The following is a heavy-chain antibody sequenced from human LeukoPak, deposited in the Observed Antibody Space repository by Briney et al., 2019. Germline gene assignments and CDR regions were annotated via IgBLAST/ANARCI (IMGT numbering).Heavy chain of an antibody. CDR3: ARDASRELLSDY. J-gene: IGHJ4*02. Sequence: GGSLRLSCAASGFTFSSYGRNWVRQAPGKGLEWVSSISSSGSNIFYVDSVTGRFAISRDNSNNSLFLQMNNLRAEDTAVYYCARDASRELLSDYWGRGTLVTVSS. CDR2: ISSSGSNI. V-gene: IGHV3-21*01. D-gene: IGHD3-10*01. CDR1: GFTFSSYG.